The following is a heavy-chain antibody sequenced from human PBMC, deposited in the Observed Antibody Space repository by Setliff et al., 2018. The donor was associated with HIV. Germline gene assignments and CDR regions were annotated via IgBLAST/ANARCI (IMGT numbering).Heavy chain of an antibody. J-gene: IGHJ6*03. CDR1: GGFISNYY. V-gene: IGHV4-4*08. CDR2: IDSSGST. Sequence: SETLSLTCTVSGGFISNYYWSWIRQPPGKGLEWIGYIDSSGSTYYNPSLKSRVTISVDRSKNQFSLKLGSVTAADTAMYYCARRGYSYVERVYYYYMDVWGKGTTVTVSS. D-gene: IGHD5-18*01. CDR3: ARRGYSYVERVYYYYMDV.